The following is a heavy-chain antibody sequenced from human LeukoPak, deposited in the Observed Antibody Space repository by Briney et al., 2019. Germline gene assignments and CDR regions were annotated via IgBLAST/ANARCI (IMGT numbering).Heavy chain of an antibody. J-gene: IGHJ4*02. Sequence: GGSLRLSCAASGFTFSSYKMNWVRQAPGKGLEWVSYISSSGNTIYYADSVKGRFTISRDNAKNSLFLQMNSLRAEDTAVYYCAREWYSGGYWGQGTLVTVSS. V-gene: IGHV3-48*03. CDR2: ISSSGNTI. CDR3: AREWYSGGY. CDR1: GFTFSSYK. D-gene: IGHD1-26*01.